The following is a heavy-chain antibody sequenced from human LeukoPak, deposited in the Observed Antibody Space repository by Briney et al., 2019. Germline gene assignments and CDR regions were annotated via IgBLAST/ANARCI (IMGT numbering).Heavy chain of an antibody. CDR2: IYYRGST. Sequence: PSETLSLTCTVSGGPISSYYWSWIRQPPGKGLEWIGYIYYRGSTNYNPSLESRVTISVDTSKNQFSLKLSSVTAADTAVYYCARAGVVSNPNSYWYFDLWGRGTLVTVSS. D-gene: IGHD3-3*01. V-gene: IGHV4-59*01. CDR3: ARAGVVSNPNSYWYFDL. CDR1: GGPISSYY. J-gene: IGHJ2*01.